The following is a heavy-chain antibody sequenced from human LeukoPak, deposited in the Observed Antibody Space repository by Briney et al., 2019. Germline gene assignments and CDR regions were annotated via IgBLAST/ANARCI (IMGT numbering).Heavy chain of an antibody. Sequence: PGGSLRLSCAASGFTFSSYSMNWVRQAPGKGLEWVSSISSSSSYIYYADSVKGRFTISRDNSKNSLYLQMNSLRTEDTALYYCAKGSGDGYNLVDYWGQGTLVTVSS. D-gene: IGHD5-24*01. J-gene: IGHJ4*02. V-gene: IGHV3-21*04. CDR3: AKGSGDGYNLVDY. CDR2: ISSSSSYI. CDR1: GFTFSSYS.